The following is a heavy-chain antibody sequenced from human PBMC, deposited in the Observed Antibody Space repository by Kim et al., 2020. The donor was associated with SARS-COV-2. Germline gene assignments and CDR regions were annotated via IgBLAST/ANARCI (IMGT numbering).Heavy chain of an antibody. CDR3: AREVSDGSGNNPFDP. V-gene: IGHV4-34*01. D-gene: IGHD3-10*01. Sequence: PSLKSRVTISVDTSKNQFSLKLSSVTAADTAVYYCAREVSDGSGNNPFDPWGQGTLVTVSS. J-gene: IGHJ5*02.